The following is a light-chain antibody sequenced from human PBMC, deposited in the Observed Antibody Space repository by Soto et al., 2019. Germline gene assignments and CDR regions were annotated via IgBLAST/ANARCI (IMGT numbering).Light chain of an antibody. CDR1: QSVRTH. V-gene: IGKV3-11*01. CDR2: DAS. J-gene: IGKJ4*01. Sequence: EIVLTQSPVTLSLSPGESATLSCRASQSVRTHLAWYQVRPGQAPRLLIYDASNRTYGIPGSISGSGSVTDFTITLSGLHPEDSAVHHRQHRRDWLTFGRGTKVEIK. CDR3: QHRRDWLT.